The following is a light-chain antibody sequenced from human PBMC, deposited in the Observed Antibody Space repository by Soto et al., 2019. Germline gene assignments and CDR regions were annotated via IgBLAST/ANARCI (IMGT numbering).Light chain of an antibody. CDR3: QQANSFPWT. CDR1: QGIRSW. CDR2: AAS. V-gene: IGKV1-12*01. Sequence: DMQMTQSPSSVCASVGDRVTMTCRASQGIRSWLVWYQQKPGKAPKLLIYAASSLQSGVPSRLSGSGSGTDFTLTISGLQLEDLATYYCQQANSFPWTFGPATTVDIK. J-gene: IGKJ1*01.